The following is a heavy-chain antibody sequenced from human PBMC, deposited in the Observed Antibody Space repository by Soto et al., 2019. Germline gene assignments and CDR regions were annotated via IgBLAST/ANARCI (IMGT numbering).Heavy chain of an antibody. J-gene: IGHJ2*01. CDR2: ISGSGGRT. V-gene: IGHV3-23*01. Sequence: PGKGLEWVSAISGSGGRTYYADSVKGRFTISRDNSKNTLYLQMNSLRAEDTAVYYCAIFFQVEDGIRVVRSVSAFLLNRSSDL. CDR3: AIFFQVEDGIRVVRSVSAFLLNRSSDL. D-gene: IGHD3-10*02.